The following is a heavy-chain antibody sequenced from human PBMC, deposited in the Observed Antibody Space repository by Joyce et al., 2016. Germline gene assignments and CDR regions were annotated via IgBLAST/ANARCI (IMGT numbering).Heavy chain of an antibody. D-gene: IGHD1-26*01. CDR3: ARDSVGPTLLFDC. Sequence: QVQLQESGPGLVKPSETLSLTCTVSGGSISSYYWSWIRQPPGKGLEWIGYIYYTGSTDYNPSLKRRVTVSVDTYKNQFSLKLDSVTAADTAIDYCARDSVGPTLLFDCWGQGSLVTVSS. V-gene: IGHV4-59*01. CDR2: IYYTGST. CDR1: GGSISSYY. J-gene: IGHJ4*02.